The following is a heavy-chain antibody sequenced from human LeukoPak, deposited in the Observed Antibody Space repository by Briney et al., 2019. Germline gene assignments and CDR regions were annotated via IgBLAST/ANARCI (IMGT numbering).Heavy chain of an antibody. CDR1: GGSFSGYY. J-gene: IGHJ6*03. D-gene: IGHD6-19*01. CDR2: INHSGST. Sequence: PSETLSLTCAVYGGSFSGYYWSWIRQPPGKGLEWIGEINHSGSTNYNPSLKSRVTISVDTSKNQFSLKLSSVTAADTAVYYCARDTAVAGFYYYYYMDVWGKGTTVTVS. CDR3: ARDTAVAGFYYYYYMDV. V-gene: IGHV4-34*01.